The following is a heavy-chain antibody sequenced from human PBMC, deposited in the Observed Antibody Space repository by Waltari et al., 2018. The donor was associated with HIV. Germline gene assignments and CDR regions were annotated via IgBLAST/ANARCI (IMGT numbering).Heavy chain of an antibody. CDR2: VYYSGGT. V-gene: IGHV4-39*02. Sequence: QLQLQESGPGLVKPSATLSLTCTVSGGSISSRSYYWGWIRQPPGKGLEWIGSVYYSGGTYYNPSLWSRVTISIDTSKNHFSLRLSSVTAADTAVYFCVRDNTSGYLFDYWGQGTLVTVSS. CDR1: GGSISSRSYY. D-gene: IGHD3-22*01. J-gene: IGHJ4*02. CDR3: VRDNTSGYLFDY.